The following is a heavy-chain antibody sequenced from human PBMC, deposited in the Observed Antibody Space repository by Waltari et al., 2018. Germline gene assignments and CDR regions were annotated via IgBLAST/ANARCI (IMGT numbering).Heavy chain of an antibody. J-gene: IGHJ5*02. V-gene: IGHV3-23*01. CDR2: ISGSGGST. CDR1: GFTFSSYA. CDR3: ALIPGGTGRFDP. Sequence: EVQLLESGGGLVQPGGSLRLSCAASGFTFSSYAMSWVRQAPGKGLEWVSAISGSGGSTYYADSVKGRFTISRDNSKNTLYLQMNSLRAEDTAVYYCALIPGGTGRFDPWGQGTLVTVSS. D-gene: IGHD1-1*01.